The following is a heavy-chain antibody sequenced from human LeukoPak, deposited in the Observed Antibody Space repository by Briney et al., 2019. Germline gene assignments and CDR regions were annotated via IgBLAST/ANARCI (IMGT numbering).Heavy chain of an antibody. Sequence: GGSLRLSCAASGFTFSSYTMNWVRQPPGKGLEWVSNIGTSSTTIYYADSVKGRFTISRDNAKNSLYLQMNSLRADDTAVYYCAKGGEMATINGYFDYWGQGTLVTVSS. D-gene: IGHD5-24*01. J-gene: IGHJ4*02. V-gene: IGHV3-48*01. CDR2: IGTSSTTI. CDR3: AKGGEMATINGYFDY. CDR1: GFTFSSYT.